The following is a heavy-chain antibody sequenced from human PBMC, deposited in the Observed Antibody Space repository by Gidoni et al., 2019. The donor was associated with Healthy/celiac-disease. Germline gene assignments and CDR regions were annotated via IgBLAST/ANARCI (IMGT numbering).Heavy chain of an antibody. CDR1: GGSISSGGYS. CDR3: ARALVVVLGSGWFDP. Sequence: QLQLQESGSGLVKPSQTLSLTCAVSGGSISSGGYSWSWIRQPPGKGLEWIGYIYHSGSTYYNPSLKSRVTISVDRSKNQFSLKLSSVTAADTAVYYCARALVVVLGSGWFDPWGQGTLVTVSS. D-gene: IGHD3-22*01. CDR2: IYHSGST. J-gene: IGHJ5*02. V-gene: IGHV4-30-2*01.